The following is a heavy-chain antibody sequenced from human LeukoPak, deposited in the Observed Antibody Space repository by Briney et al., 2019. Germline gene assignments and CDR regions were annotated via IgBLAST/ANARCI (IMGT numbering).Heavy chain of an antibody. CDR1: GYTFTGYF. CDR3: ASRGFYYASDI. J-gene: IGHJ3*02. D-gene: IGHD3-22*01. Sequence: VASVKVSCKASGYTFTGYFIHWVRQAPGQGLEWMGWINPTSGGPNYAQKFQGRVTMTRDTSITTAYMELTRLRSDDTAVYYCASRGFYYASDIWGQGTMVTVSS. V-gene: IGHV1-2*02. CDR2: INPTSGGP.